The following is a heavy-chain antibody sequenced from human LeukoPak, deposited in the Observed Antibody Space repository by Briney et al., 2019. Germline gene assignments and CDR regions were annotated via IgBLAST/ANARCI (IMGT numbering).Heavy chain of an antibody. Sequence: GGSLRLSCVASGFTFHNYAMHWVRQAPGKGLEYVSAIGGNGDTSYYAASVKGRFTISRDNSKNTVYLQLGSLRTEDMAVYYCATRHEYSYPYWGQGTLVTVSS. V-gene: IGHV3-64*02. CDR1: GFTFHNYA. D-gene: IGHD5-18*01. CDR2: IGGNGDTS. J-gene: IGHJ4*02. CDR3: ATRHEYSYPY.